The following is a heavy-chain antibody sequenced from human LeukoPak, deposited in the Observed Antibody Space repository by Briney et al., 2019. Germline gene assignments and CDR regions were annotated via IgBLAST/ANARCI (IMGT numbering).Heavy chain of an antibody. CDR1: GYTFTSYY. CDR2: INPSGGST. D-gene: IGHD1-26*01. CDR3: VRESGAGHFDY. J-gene: IGHJ4*02. V-gene: IGHV1-46*01. Sequence: ASVKVSCKASGYTFTSYYMHWVRQAPGQGLEWMGIINPSGGSTSYAQKFQGRVTMTRDTSTSTVYMELSSLRSEDTAVYYCVRESGAGHFDYWGQGTLVTVSS.